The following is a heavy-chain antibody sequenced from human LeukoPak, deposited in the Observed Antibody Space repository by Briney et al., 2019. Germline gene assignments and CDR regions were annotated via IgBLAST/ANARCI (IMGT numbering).Heavy chain of an antibody. Sequence: GGSLRLSCAASGFTFSDFYMCWVRQAPGKGLEWVANINKDGSEEKYVDSVKGRFTISRDNAKNSLYLQMSSLRADDTAVYYCARWPHCQDFWGRGTRVTVSS. CDR3: ARWPHCQDF. CDR1: GFTFSDFY. V-gene: IGHV3-7*03. CDR2: INKDGSEE. J-gene: IGHJ4*02.